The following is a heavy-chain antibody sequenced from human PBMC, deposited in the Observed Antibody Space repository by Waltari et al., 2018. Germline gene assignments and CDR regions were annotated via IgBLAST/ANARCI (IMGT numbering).Heavy chain of an antibody. CDR3: AREEGTYYNILTGYSGGWFDP. Sequence: QLKLQESGPGLVKPSETLSLTCTVSGGSIRSSSYYWGWIRQPPGKGPGWIGGIYYSGSTYYNPSLKSRVTISVDTSKNQFSLKLSSVTAADTAVYYCAREEGTYYNILTGYSGGWFDPWGQGTLVTVSS. D-gene: IGHD3-9*01. J-gene: IGHJ5*02. CDR2: IYYSGST. CDR1: GGSIRSSSYY. V-gene: IGHV4-39*07.